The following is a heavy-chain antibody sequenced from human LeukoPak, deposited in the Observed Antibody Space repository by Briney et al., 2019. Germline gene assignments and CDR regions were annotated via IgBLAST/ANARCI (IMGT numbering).Heavy chain of an antibody. CDR1: GGSISSYY. CDR2: LYASGSS. V-gene: IGHV4-4*07. D-gene: IGHD3-10*01. J-gene: IGHJ4*02. CDR3: ARAGFGSGSYYPFPDF. Sequence: SETLSLTCTVSGGSISSYYWNWIRQPAGKGLEWIGRLYASGSSNYNPSLKSRVTMSVDTSKNQFSLKLSSVTAADTAVYYCARAGFGSGSYYPFPDFWGQGTLVTVSS.